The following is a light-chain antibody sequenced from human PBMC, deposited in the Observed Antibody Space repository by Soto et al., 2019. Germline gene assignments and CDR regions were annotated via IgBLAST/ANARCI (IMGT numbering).Light chain of an antibody. Sequence: QSVLTQPASVSGSPGQSITISCTGTSSDVGGYNYVSWYQQHPGKAPKLMIYEVSNRPLGVSNRFSGSKSGNTASLTISGLQAEDEADYYCSSYTRNSTLVFGGGTKLTVL. J-gene: IGLJ2*01. CDR1: SSDVGGYNY. V-gene: IGLV2-14*01. CDR3: SSYTRNSTLV. CDR2: EVS.